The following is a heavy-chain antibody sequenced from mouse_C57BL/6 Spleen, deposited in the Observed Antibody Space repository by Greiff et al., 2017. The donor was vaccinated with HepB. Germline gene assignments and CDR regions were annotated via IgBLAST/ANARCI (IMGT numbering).Heavy chain of an antibody. CDR1: GYAFSSYW. V-gene: IGHV1-80*01. CDR2: IYPGDGDT. J-gene: IGHJ2*01. D-gene: IGHD2-1*01. Sequence: QAQLQQSGAELVKPGASVKISCKASGYAFSSYWMNWVKQRPGKGLEWIGQIYPGDGDTNYNGKFKGKATLTADKSSSTAYMQLSSLTSEDSAVYFCARCGYGNYLDYWGQGTTLTVSS. CDR3: ARCGYGNYLDY.